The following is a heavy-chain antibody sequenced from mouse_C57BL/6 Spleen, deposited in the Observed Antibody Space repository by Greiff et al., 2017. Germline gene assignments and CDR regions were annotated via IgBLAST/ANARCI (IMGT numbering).Heavy chain of an antibody. D-gene: IGHD2-14*01. CDR3: ARAQGTYAMDY. J-gene: IGHJ4*01. V-gene: IGHV5-16*01. Sequence: EVMLVESEGGLVQPGSSMKLSCTASGFTFSDYYMAWVRQCPEKGLEWVANIIYDGSSTYYLDSLKSRFIISGDNAKNMLYLQMSSLMSEATAAYYCARAQGTYAMDYWGKGTSVTVSS. CDR1: GFTFSDYY. CDR2: IIYDGSST.